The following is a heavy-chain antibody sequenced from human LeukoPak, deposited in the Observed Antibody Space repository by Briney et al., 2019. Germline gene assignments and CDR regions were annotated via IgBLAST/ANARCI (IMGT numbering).Heavy chain of an antibody. D-gene: IGHD2-21*01. CDR3: ARDAHFGGVFDI. J-gene: IGHJ3*02. CDR1: GFTFSSYW. V-gene: IGHV3-7*03. CDR2: IKQDGSEK. Sequence: GGSLRLSCAASGFTFSSYWMSWVRRAPGKGLEWVANIKQDGSEKYYVDSVKGRFAISRDNAKNSLYLQMNSLRGEDTALYYCARDAHFGGVFDIWGQGTMVTVSS.